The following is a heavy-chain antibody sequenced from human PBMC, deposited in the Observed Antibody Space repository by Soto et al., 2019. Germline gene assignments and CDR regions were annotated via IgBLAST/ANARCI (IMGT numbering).Heavy chain of an antibody. D-gene: IGHD2-15*01. CDR3: ARVTPCSGGSCYSPIDYDMDV. J-gene: IGHJ6*02. V-gene: IGHV3-53*01. CDR2: IYSGGST. Sequence: GGSLRLSCAASGFTVSSNYMSWVRQAPGKGLEWVSVIYSGGSTYYADSVKGRFTISRDNSKNTLYLQMNSLRAEDTAVYYCARVTPCSGGSCYSPIDYDMDVWRQGTTGTVSS. CDR1: GFTVSSNY.